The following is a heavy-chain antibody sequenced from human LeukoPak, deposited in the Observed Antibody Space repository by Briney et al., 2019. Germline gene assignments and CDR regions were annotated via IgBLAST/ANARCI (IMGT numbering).Heavy chain of an antibody. V-gene: IGHV1-18*01. CDR1: GYTLTSYG. CDR3: ARDSALWELLPRGGVTFDY. J-gene: IGHJ4*02. D-gene: IGHD1-26*01. Sequence: ASVKVSCKASGYTLTSYGISWVRQAPGQGLEWMGWISAYNGNTNYAQKLQGRVTMTTDTSTSTAYMELRSLRSDDTAVHYCARDSALWELLPRGGVTFDYWGQGTLVTVSS. CDR2: ISAYNGNT.